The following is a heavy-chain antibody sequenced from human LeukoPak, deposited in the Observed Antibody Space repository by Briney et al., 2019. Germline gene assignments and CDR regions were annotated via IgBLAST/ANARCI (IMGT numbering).Heavy chain of an antibody. V-gene: IGHV5-51*01. CDR1: GYSFTNYW. Sequence: GESLKISCKGSGYSFTNYWIGWVRQLPGKGLEWMGIIYPSDSDTRYSPSSQGQVTISADKSISTAYLQWSSLKASDTAMYYCARAEWRDAFDIWGQGTMVSVSS. CDR3: ARAEWRDAFDI. J-gene: IGHJ3*02. D-gene: IGHD1-14*01. CDR2: IYPSDSDT.